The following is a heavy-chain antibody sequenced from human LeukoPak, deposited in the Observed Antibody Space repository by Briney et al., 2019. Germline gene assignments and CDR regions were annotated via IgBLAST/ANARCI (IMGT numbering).Heavy chain of an antibody. Sequence: PSETLSLTCTVSGGSMSSSSYYWGWIRQPPGKGLEWIGSIYHSGSTYYNPSLKSRVTISVVTSKNQFSLKLSSVTAADTAVYYCARVKYSSSNFLGLQAYYFDYWGQGTLVTVSS. J-gene: IGHJ4*02. CDR3: ARVKYSSSNFLGLQAYYFDY. CDR2: IYHSGST. D-gene: IGHD6-13*01. CDR1: GGSMSSSSYY. V-gene: IGHV4-39*07.